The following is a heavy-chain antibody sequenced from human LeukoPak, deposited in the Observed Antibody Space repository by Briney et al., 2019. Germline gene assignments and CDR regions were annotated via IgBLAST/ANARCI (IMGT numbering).Heavy chain of an antibody. CDR3: ARDSPDVTIFGVVMGGCDY. D-gene: IGHD3-3*01. CDR1: GFTFSTYA. J-gene: IGHJ4*02. Sequence: GGSLRLSCAASGFTFSTYAMNWVRQAPGKGLEWVSGIDDNGGSTYYADSVKGRFTISRDNSKNTLYLQMNSLRAEDTAVYYCARDSPDVTIFGVVMGGCDYWGQGTLVTVSS. V-gene: IGHV3-23*01. CDR2: IDDNGGST.